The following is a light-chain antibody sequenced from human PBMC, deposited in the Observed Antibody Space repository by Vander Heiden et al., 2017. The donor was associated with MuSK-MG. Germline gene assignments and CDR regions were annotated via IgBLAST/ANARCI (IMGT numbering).Light chain of an antibody. J-gene: IGLJ3*02. CDR2: DVS. Sequence: QSALTQPRSVSGSPGQSVTISCTGTSSDVGGYNYVAWYQQHPGKAPKHMIYDVSKRPSGVPDRFSGSKSGNTASLTISGLQAEDEADYYCCSYAGSYTWVFGGGTKLTVL. CDR3: CSYAGSYTWV. V-gene: IGLV2-11*01. CDR1: SSDVGGYNY.